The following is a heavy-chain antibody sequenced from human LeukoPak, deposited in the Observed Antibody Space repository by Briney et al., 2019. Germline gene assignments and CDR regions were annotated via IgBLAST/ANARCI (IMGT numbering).Heavy chain of an antibody. CDR3: AKSTSRYYYYYGMDV. J-gene: IGHJ6*04. CDR1: GFTFSSYA. D-gene: IGHD2-2*01. V-gene: IGHV3-23*01. Sequence: PGGSLRLSCAASGFTFSSYAMSWVRQAPGKGPEWVSAISGSGGSTYYADSVKGRFTISRDNSKNTLYLQMNSLRAEDTAVYYCAKSTSRYYYYYGMDVWGKGTTVTVSS. CDR2: ISGSGGST.